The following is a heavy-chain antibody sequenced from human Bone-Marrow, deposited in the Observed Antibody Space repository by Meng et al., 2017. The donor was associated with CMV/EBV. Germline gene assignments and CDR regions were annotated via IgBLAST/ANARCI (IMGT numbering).Heavy chain of an antibody. J-gene: IGHJ1*01. V-gene: IGHV4-59*02. D-gene: IGHD6-19*01. Sequence: ESLKISCAASGFTVSSYYWSWIRQPPGKGLEWIGYIYYSGSTNYNPSLKSRVTISVDTSKNQFSLKLSSVTAADTAVYYCAREAGDPSTPDTAEYFQHWGQGTLVTVSS. CDR3: AREAGDPSTPDTAEYFQH. CDR2: IYYSGST. CDR1: GFTVSSYY.